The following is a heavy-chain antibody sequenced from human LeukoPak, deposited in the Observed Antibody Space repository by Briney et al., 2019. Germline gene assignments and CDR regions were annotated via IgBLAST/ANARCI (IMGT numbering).Heavy chain of an antibody. CDR2: ISAYNGNT. J-gene: IGHJ6*03. V-gene: IGHV1-18*01. CDR1: GYTFTSYG. CDR3: ARAAPYYYYMDV. D-gene: IGHD6-25*01. Sequence: ASVKVSCKASGYTFTSYGISWVRQAPGQGLEWMGWISAYNGNTNYVQKLQGRVTMTTDTSTSTAYMELRSLRSDDTAVYYCARAAPYYYYMDVWGKGTTVTVSS.